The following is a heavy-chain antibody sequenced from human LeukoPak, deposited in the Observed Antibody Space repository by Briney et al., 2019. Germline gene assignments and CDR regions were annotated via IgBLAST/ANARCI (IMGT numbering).Heavy chain of an antibody. V-gene: IGHV3-21*01. D-gene: IGHD3-3*01. CDR1: GFTFSSYS. Sequence: GGSLRLSCAASGFTFSSYSMNWVRQAPGKGLEWVSSISSSSSYIYYADSVKGRFTISRDNAKNSLYLQMNSLRAEDTAVYYCAILSTIFGVVIHDAFDIWGQGTMVTVSS. CDR3: AILSTIFGVVIHDAFDI. J-gene: IGHJ3*02. CDR2: ISSSSSYI.